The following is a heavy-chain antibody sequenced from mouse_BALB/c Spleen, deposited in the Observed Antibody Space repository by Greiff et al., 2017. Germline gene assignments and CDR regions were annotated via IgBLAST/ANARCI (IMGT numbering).Heavy chain of an antibody. V-gene: IGHV1-54*03. Sequence: QVQLQQPGAELVRPGASVKLSCKASGYTFTSYWINWVKQRPGQGLEWIGVINPGSGGTNYNEKFKGKATLTADKSSSTAYMQLSSLTSDDSAVYFCARGYRYPYYAMDYWGQGTSVTVSS. CDR2: INPGSGGT. J-gene: IGHJ4*01. CDR3: ARGYRYPYYAMDY. CDR1: GYTFTSYW. D-gene: IGHD2-14*01.